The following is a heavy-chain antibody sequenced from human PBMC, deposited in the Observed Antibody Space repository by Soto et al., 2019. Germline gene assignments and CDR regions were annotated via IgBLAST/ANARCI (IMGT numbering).Heavy chain of an antibody. Sequence: QVQLVESGGGVVQPGRSLRLSCVASGFTFSSYGMHWVRQAPGKGLEWVAVIWYDGNNKYYADSVKGRFTISRDNSKNRLYLQRNSLRAEDTDVYYCASTTVTTYIGGGVLEYWGQGTLVTVSS. CDR2: IWYDGNNK. V-gene: IGHV3-33*01. J-gene: IGHJ4*02. D-gene: IGHD4-17*01. CDR1: GFTFSSYG. CDR3: ASTTVTTYIGGGVLEY.